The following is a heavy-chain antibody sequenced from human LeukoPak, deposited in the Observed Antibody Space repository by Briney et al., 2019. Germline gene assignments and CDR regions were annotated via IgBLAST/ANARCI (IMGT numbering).Heavy chain of an antibody. Sequence: GESLKISCKGSGYSFTSYWIGWVRQMPGKGLGWMGIIYPGDSDTRYSPSFQGQVTISADKSISTAYLQWSSLKASDTAMYYCARTYYDILTGYYRYGMDVWGQGTTVTVSS. CDR3: ARTYYDILTGYYRYGMDV. V-gene: IGHV5-51*01. D-gene: IGHD3-9*01. CDR1: GYSFTSYW. J-gene: IGHJ6*02. CDR2: IYPGDSDT.